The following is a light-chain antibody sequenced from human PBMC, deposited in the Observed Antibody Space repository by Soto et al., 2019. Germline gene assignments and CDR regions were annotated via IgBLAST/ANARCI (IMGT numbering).Light chain of an antibody. J-gene: IGKJ1*01. CDR3: QQYENYWT. CDR1: QSISSW. CDR2: DAS. Sequence: DIQMTQSPSTLSATAGDRVTITCRASQSISSWLAWYQHKPGKAPKLLIYDASNLDSGVPSGFSGSGSGTEFSLTISNLQPDDCATYYCQQYENYWTFGQGTRVEIK. V-gene: IGKV1-5*01.